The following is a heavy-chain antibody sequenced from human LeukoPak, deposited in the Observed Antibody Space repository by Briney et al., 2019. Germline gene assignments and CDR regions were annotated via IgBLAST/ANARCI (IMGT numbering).Heavy chain of an antibody. CDR1: GGSFSGYY. CDR2: INHSGST. V-gene: IGHV4-34*01. D-gene: IGHD3-16*01. J-gene: IGHJ4*02. Sequence: PSETLSLTCAVYGGSFSGYYWSWIRQPPGKGLEWIGEINHSGSTNYNPSLKSRVTISVDTSKNQFSLKLSSVTAADTAVYYCARRVWGSLLGGFDYWGQGTLVTVSS. CDR3: ARRVWGSLLGGFDY.